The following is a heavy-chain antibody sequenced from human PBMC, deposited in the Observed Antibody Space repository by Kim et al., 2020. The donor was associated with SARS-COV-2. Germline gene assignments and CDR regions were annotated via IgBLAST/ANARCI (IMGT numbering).Heavy chain of an antibody. CDR3: AREGYSSSWYGTIAFDY. J-gene: IGHJ4*02. CDR1: GFTFSSYW. Sequence: GGSLRLSCAASGFTFSSYWMHWVRQAPGKGLVWVSRINSDGSSTSYADSVKGRFTISRDNAKNTLYLQMNSLRAEDTAVYYCAREGYSSSWYGTIAFDYWGQGTLVTVSS. D-gene: IGHD6-13*01. CDR2: INSDGSST. V-gene: IGHV3-74*01.